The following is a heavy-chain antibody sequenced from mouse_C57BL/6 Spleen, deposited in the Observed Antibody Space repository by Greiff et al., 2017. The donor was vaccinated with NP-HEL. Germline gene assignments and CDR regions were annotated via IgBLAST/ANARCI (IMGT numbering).Heavy chain of an antibody. CDR2: INPNNGGT. Sequence: VQLQQSGPELVKPGASVKIPCKASGYTFTDYNMDWVKQSHGKSLEWIGDINPNNGGTIYNQKFKGKATLTVDKSSSTAYMELRSLTSEDTAVYYCARGTFYYGRAFAYWGQGTLVTVSA. CDR1: GYTFTDYN. V-gene: IGHV1-18*01. D-gene: IGHD1-1*01. CDR3: ARGTFYYGRAFAY. J-gene: IGHJ3*01.